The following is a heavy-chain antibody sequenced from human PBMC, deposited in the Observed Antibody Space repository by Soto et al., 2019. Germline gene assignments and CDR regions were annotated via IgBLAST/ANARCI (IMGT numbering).Heavy chain of an antibody. CDR2: ISGSGGST. J-gene: IGHJ4*02. Sequence: GGSLRLSCAASGFTFSSYAMSWVRQAPGKGLEWVSAISGSGGSTYYADSVKGRFTISRDNSKNTLYLQMNSLRAEDTAVYYCAKSDRTSITMVRGVIQPSLFDYWGQGTLVTVSS. CDR1: GFTFSSYA. CDR3: AKSDRTSITMVRGVIQPSLFDY. D-gene: IGHD3-10*01. V-gene: IGHV3-23*01.